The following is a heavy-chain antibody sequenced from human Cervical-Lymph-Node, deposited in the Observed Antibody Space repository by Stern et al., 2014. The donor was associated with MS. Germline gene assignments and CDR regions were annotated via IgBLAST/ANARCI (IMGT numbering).Heavy chain of an antibody. CDR2: ISGSGGAI. D-gene: IGHD2-21*02. Sequence: QEQLVESGGDLVKPGGSLRLSCVASGFSFSDYDMSWIRQAPGKGLEWISYISGSGGAIYYADSVQGRFTISRDNAKNSLFLQMNSLRAEDTAVYYCGRGDAGDYWGQGTLVTVAS. CDR3: GRGDAGDY. V-gene: IGHV3-11*01. J-gene: IGHJ4*02. CDR1: GFSFSDYD.